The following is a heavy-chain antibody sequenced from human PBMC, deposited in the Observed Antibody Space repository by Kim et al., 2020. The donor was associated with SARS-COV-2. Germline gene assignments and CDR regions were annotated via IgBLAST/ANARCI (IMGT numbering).Heavy chain of an antibody. CDR3: ASLRDYYGSGRNFDY. V-gene: IGHV3-48*04. J-gene: IGHJ4*02. D-gene: IGHD3-10*01. CDR2: ISSSSSTI. CDR1: GFTFSSYS. Sequence: GGSLRLSCAASGFTFSSYSMNWVRQAPGKGLEWVSYISSSSSTIYYADSVKGRFTISRDNAKNSLYLQMNSLRAEDTAVYYCASLRDYYGSGRNFDYWGQGTLVTVSS.